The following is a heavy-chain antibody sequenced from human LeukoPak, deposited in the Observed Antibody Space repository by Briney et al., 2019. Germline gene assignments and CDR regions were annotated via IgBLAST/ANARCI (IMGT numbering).Heavy chain of an antibody. CDR1: DFSFRSYP. J-gene: IGHJ4*02. CDR3: ARTYGGSYFDY. D-gene: IGHD4-17*01. Sequence: GGSLRLSCTASDFSFRSYPMNWVRQAPGKGLEWLSYINTVGSTIYYADSVKGRFTVSRDNSKNTLYLQMNSLRAEDTAVYYCARTYGGSYFDYWGQGTLVTVSS. V-gene: IGHV3-48*01. CDR2: INTVGSTI.